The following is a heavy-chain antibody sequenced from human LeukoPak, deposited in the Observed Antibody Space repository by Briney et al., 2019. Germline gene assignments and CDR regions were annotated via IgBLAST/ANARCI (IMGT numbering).Heavy chain of an antibody. Sequence: SETLSLTCTVSGGSISSYYWSWIRQPPGKGLEWIGYIYYSGSTNYNPSLKSRVTISVDTSKNQFSLKLSSVTAADTAVYYCARAPSGELASSDLEGFDYWGQGTLVTVSS. D-gene: IGHD3-10*01. CDR1: GGSISSYY. CDR2: IYYSGST. V-gene: IGHV4-59*01. J-gene: IGHJ4*02. CDR3: ARAPSGELASSDLEGFDY.